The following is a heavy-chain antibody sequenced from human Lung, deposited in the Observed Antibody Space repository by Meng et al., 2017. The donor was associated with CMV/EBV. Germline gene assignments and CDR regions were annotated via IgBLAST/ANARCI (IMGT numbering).Heavy chain of an antibody. J-gene: IGHJ6*02. D-gene: IGHD2-2*01. CDR2: IIPILGRA. Sequence: SXXVSXKASGGTSSSYVISWVRQAPGQGLEWMGGIIPILGRANYGQKFQARVTITADKSTSTAHMELSSLRSEDTAVYYCARSRVLSSSPSRPPTYGMDVGXQGTXVNGAS. CDR1: GGTSSSYV. CDR3: ARSRVLSSSPSRPPTYGMDV. V-gene: IGHV1-69*10.